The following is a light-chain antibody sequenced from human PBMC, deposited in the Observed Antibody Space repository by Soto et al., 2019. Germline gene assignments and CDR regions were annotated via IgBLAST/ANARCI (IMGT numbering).Light chain of an antibody. V-gene: IGKV1-39*01. J-gene: IGKJ4*01. CDR1: QSISSY. CDR2: AAS. Sequence: DIQMTQSPSSLSASVGDRVTITCRASQSISSYLNWYQQKAGKVPKLLIYAASSLQRGVPSRFSGSGSGTDFTLTISSLQPEDFATYYCQQSYSTPFTFGGGTKVEIK. CDR3: QQSYSTPFT.